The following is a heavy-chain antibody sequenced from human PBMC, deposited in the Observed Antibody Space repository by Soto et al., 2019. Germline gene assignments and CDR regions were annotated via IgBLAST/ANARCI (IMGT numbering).Heavy chain of an antibody. CDR2: ISAYNGNT. Sequence: QVQLVQSGAEVKKPGASVKVSCKASGYTFTSYGISWVRQAPGQGLEWMGWISAYNGNTNYAQKHQGRVTMTTDTSTSTASMELRSMRSDDTAVYYCARVGRYYYDSSGYLNFDYWGQGTLVTVSS. CDR1: GYTFTSYG. V-gene: IGHV1-18*01. J-gene: IGHJ4*02. D-gene: IGHD3-22*01. CDR3: ARVGRYYYDSSGYLNFDY.